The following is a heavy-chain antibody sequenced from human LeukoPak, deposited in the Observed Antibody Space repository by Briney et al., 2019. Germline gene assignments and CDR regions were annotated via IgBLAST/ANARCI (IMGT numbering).Heavy chain of an antibody. CDR3: ARHPACSGGSCYYYYYMDV. CDR2: IYPGDSDT. CDR1: GYSFTSYW. D-gene: IGHD2-15*01. Sequence: GESLKISCKGSGYSFTSYWIGWVRQMPGKGLEWMGIIYPGDSDTRYSPSFQGQVTISADKSISTAYLQWSSLKASDTAMYYCARHPACSGGSCYYYYYMDVWGKGTTVTVSS. V-gene: IGHV5-51*01. J-gene: IGHJ6*03.